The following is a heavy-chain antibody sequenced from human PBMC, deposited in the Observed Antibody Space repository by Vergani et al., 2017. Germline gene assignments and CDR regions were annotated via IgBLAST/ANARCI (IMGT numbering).Heavy chain of an antibody. CDR2: INPNSGGT. V-gene: IGHV1-2*06. CDR1: GYTFTGYY. D-gene: IGHD5-18*01. J-gene: IGHJ5*02. CDR3: ARWGYIYGSTTGTRWFDP. Sequence: QVQLVQSGAEVKKPGASVKVSCKASGYTFTGYYMHWVRQAPGQGLEWMGRINPNSGGTNYAQKFKGRVTMTRDTSISKAYMGLSRLRSDATAVYYLARWGYIYGSTTGTRWFDPGGQGTLVTVSS.